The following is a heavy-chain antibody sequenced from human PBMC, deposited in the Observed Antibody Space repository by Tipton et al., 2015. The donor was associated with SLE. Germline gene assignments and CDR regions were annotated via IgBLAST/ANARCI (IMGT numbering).Heavy chain of an antibody. V-gene: IGHV4-61*01. CDR2: IYYTGST. Sequence: TLSLTCTVSGGSITTTTYWWGWIRQPPGKGLEWLGYIYYTGSTNYNPSLKSRVTMSVDTSKNQVSLKLSSVTAADTAVYYCARDRTVTHDAFDIWGQGTMVTVSS. D-gene: IGHD4-17*01. J-gene: IGHJ3*02. CDR1: GGSITTTTYW. CDR3: ARDRTVTHDAFDI.